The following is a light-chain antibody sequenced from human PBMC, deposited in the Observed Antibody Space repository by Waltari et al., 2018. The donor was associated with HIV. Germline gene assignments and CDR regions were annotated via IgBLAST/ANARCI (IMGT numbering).Light chain of an antibody. Sequence: QSVLTQPPSVSGAPGQRVTISCTGSSSNIGAGYDVHWYQQLPGTAPKLLIYGNNNRPSGSPHRFSASKSDTSASLTITGLQAEHEGDYYCQSYDSDLGGSYVFGTGTKVSVL. CDR3: QSYDSDLGGSYV. V-gene: IGLV1-40*01. CDR2: GNN. CDR1: SSNIGAGYD. J-gene: IGLJ1*01.